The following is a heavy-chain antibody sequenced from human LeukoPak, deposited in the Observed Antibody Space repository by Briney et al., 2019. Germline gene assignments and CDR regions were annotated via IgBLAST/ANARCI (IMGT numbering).Heavy chain of an antibody. Sequence: GGSLRLSCAASGVTFSNYWMHWVRQAPGKGLEWVSVIYSGGSTYYADSVKGRFTISRYNSKNTLYLQMNSLRAEDTAVYYCARDYVWDAFAIWGQGTMVTVSS. D-gene: IGHD2-8*01. J-gene: IGHJ3*02. CDR2: IYSGGST. V-gene: IGHV3-66*01. CDR3: ARDYVWDAFAI. CDR1: GVTFSNYW.